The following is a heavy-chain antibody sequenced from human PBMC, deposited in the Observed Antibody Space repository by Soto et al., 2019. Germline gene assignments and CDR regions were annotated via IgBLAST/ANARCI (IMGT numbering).Heavy chain of an antibody. CDR2: ISSSGSTI. D-gene: IGHD3-3*01. CDR3: ARVERGITIFGVVIPPFDY. Sequence: QVQLVESGGGLVKPGGSLRLSCAASGFTFSDYYMSWIRQAPGKGLEWVSYISSSGSTIYYADSVKGRFTISRDNAKNSLYLQMNSLSAEDPAVYYCARVERGITIFGVVIPPFDYWGQGTLVTVSS. V-gene: IGHV3-11*01. CDR1: GFTFSDYY. J-gene: IGHJ4*02.